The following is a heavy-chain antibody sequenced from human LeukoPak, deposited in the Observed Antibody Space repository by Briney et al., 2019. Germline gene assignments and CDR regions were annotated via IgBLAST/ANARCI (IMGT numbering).Heavy chain of an antibody. CDR1: GYTFTGYY. D-gene: IGHD5-24*01. Sequence: ASVKVSCKASGYTFTGYYMNWVRQAPGQGLEWMGRINPNTGGTNYAQNFQVSVTMTRDTSITTVYMELSRLRSDDTAVYYCARVGDGLNDGFDIWGQGTMVTVSS. CDR2: INPNTGGT. CDR3: ARVGDGLNDGFDI. J-gene: IGHJ3*02. V-gene: IGHV1-2*06.